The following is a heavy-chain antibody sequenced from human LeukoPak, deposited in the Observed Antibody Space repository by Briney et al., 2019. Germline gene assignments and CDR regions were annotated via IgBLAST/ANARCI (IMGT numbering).Heavy chain of an antibody. CDR2: ISSSGNT. CDR3: VKGRISEDGLDF. Sequence: GGSLRLSCAASGFTFSRSAMTWVRQTPGKGLDWVSSISSSGNTYYADSVKGRSTISRDNSKNMLYLQMNSLRAEDTAVYYCVKGRISEDGLDFWGQGTLVTVSS. D-gene: IGHD6-13*01. CDR1: GFTFSRSA. J-gene: IGHJ4*02. V-gene: IGHV3-23*01.